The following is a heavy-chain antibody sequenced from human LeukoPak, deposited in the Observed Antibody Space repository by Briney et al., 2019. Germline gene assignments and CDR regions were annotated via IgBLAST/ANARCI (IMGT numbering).Heavy chain of an antibody. D-gene: IGHD5-12*01. CDR1: GSTFSNYA. J-gene: IGHJ4*02. Sequence: GGSLRLSCAASGSTFSNYAMSWVRQAPGKGLEWVSGISNSGGSTYYADSVKGRFTISRDNSKNTLDLQMNSLRAEDTAVYYCAKGGSFDYWGRGTLVTVSS. V-gene: IGHV3-23*01. CDR2: ISNSGGST. CDR3: AKGGSFDY.